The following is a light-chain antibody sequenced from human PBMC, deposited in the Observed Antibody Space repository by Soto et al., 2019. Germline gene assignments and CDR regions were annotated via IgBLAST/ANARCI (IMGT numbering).Light chain of an antibody. Sequence: EIVLTQSPATLSLSPGERATLSCRASQSVSSYLAWYQQKPGQAPRLLIFDASNRATGIPARFSGYGSGTDFTLTISSLEPEDFAVYYCQQRGNWPLTFGGGTKVEI. J-gene: IGKJ4*01. V-gene: IGKV3-11*01. CDR2: DAS. CDR3: QQRGNWPLT. CDR1: QSVSSY.